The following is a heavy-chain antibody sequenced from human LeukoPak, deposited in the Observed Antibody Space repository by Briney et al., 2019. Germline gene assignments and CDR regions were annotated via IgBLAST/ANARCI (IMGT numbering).Heavy chain of an antibody. V-gene: IGHV4-59*01. CDR1: GDSISNSY. CDR2: IFYSGST. D-gene: IGHD6-19*01. CDR3: ARYNSGWSYFDY. Sequence: SETLSLTCTVSGDSISNSYWSWIRQPPGKGLDWIGYIFYSGSTNYNPSLKSRVTMSVDTSKSQFSLKLSSVTAADTAIYYCARYNSGWSYFDYWGQGTLVTVSS. J-gene: IGHJ4*02.